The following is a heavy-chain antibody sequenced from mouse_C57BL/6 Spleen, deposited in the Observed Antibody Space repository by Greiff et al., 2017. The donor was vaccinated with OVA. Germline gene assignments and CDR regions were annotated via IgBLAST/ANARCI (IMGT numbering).Heavy chain of an antibody. CDR2: IDPETGGT. CDR3: TPYWYFDV. CDR1: GYTFTDYE. Sequence: QVQLKESGAELVRPGASVTLSCKASGYTFTDYEMHWVKQTPVHGLEWIGAIDPETGGTAYNQKFKGKAILTADKSSSTAYMELRSLTSEDSAVYYCTPYWYFDVWGTGTTVTVSS. J-gene: IGHJ1*03. V-gene: IGHV1-15*01.